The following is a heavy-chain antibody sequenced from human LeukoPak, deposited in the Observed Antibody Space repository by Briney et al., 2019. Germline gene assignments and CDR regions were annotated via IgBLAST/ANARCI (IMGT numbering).Heavy chain of an antibody. J-gene: IGHJ4*02. V-gene: IGHV4-59*12. CDR2: IYHSGST. Sequence: SETLSLTCTVSGGSISSYYWSWIRQPPGKGLEWIGEIYHSGSTYYNPSLKSRVTLSVDPSKNQFSLKLNSVTAADTAVYYCAREKGYCSSTSCFDYWGQGTLVTVSS. CDR1: GGSISSYY. D-gene: IGHD2-2*01. CDR3: AREKGYCSSTSCFDY.